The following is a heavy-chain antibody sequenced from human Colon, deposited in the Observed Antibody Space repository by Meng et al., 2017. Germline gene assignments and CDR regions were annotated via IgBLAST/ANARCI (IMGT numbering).Heavy chain of an antibody. D-gene: IGHD4-17*01. Sequence: QIRGPSQASVSPSEPLSLTWTGPGSPFSSDIHYWSWIRKSPGNVLEWSGYIYYTCNTNYNPSLASRVSMSLDTSKNHFSLHLTSVTAADTAIYYCARINGDFDEAWFDPWGQGTLVTVSS. CDR3: ARINGDFDEAWFDP. CDR2: IYYTCNT. J-gene: IGHJ5*02. CDR1: GSPFSSDIHY. V-gene: IGHV4-61*03.